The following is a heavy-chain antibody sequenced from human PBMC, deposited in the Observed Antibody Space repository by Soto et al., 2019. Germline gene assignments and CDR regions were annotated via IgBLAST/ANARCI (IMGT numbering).Heavy chain of an antibody. CDR2: IIPILAIA. CDR3: ARERTRGFDP. V-gene: IGHV1-69*04. Sequence: SVKVSCKASGGTFSSYTISWVRQAPGQGLEWMGRIIPILAIANYAQKFLGRVTMTRNTSISTAYMELSSLRSEDTAVYYCARERTRGFDPWGQGTLVTVSS. J-gene: IGHJ5*02. CDR1: GGTFSSYT. D-gene: IGHD2-2*01.